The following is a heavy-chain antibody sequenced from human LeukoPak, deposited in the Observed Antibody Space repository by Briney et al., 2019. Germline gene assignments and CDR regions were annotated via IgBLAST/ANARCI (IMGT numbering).Heavy chain of an antibody. CDR1: GYSFISYG. CDR2: IYPSDSET. V-gene: IGHV5-51*01. Sequence: GESLKISCKGSGYSFISYGISWVRLMPGKGLEWMGIIYPSDSETRYSPSFQGQVTISADKSISTAYLQWSSLKASDTAMYYCARQVAVAAWEYWGQGTLVTVSS. D-gene: IGHD6-19*01. CDR3: ARQVAVAAWEY. J-gene: IGHJ4*02.